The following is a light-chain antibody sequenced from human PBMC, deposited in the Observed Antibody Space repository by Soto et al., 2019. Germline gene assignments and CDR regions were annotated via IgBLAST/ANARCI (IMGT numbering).Light chain of an antibody. Sequence: DIVVTQSPATLAVSPGERATLSRRASRSVRNNLAWYQQKPGQAPRLLIFGASTRATGTPARFSGSGSGTEFTLTISSLQSEDFAVYYCHHYNEWPPWTFGQGTKVDI. CDR3: HHYNEWPPWT. V-gene: IGKV3-15*01. CDR2: GAS. J-gene: IGKJ1*01. CDR1: RSVRNN.